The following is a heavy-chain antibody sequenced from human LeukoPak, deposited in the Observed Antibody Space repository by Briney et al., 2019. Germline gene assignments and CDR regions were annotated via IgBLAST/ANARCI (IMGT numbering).Heavy chain of an antibody. V-gene: IGHV4-4*02. CDR1: GVSISSSNW. CDR3: ARVALRYFDWSNLISTYFDY. D-gene: IGHD3-9*01. J-gene: IGHJ4*02. CDR2: IYHSGST. Sequence: SGTLSLTCAVSGVSISSSNWWSWVRQPPGQGLEWIGKIYHSGSTNYNPSLKSRVTISVDKSKNQFSLKLSSVTAADTAVYYCARVALRYFDWSNLISTYFDYWGQGTLVAVSS.